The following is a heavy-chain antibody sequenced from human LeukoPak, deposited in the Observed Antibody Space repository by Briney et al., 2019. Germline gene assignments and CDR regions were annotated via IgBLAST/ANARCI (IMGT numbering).Heavy chain of an antibody. Sequence: PGGSLRLSCAASGFTVSSNYMGWVRQAPGKGLEWVSAISGSGGSTYYADSVKGRFTISRDNSKNTLYLQMNSLRAEDTAVYYCAKEMVVRATYYYDSSGYYPFDYWGQGTLVTVSS. J-gene: IGHJ4*02. D-gene: IGHD3-22*01. CDR1: GFTVSSNY. V-gene: IGHV3-23*01. CDR3: AKEMVVRATYYYDSSGYYPFDY. CDR2: ISGSGGST.